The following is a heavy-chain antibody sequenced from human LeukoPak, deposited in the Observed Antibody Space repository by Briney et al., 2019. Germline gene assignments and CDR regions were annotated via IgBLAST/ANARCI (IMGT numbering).Heavy chain of an antibody. CDR1: GGTFSSYA. Sequence: SVKVSCKASGGTFSSYAISWVRQAPGQGLEWMGGIVPIFGTANYAQKFQGRVTITADKSTSTAYMELSSLRSEDTAVYYCARDGGYCSGGSCYSNGAFDIWGQGTMVTVSS. D-gene: IGHD2-15*01. J-gene: IGHJ3*02. V-gene: IGHV1-69*06. CDR3: ARDGGYCSGGSCYSNGAFDI. CDR2: IVPIFGTA.